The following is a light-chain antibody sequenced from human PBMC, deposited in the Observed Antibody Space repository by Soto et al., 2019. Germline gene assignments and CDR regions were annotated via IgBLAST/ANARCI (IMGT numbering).Light chain of an antibody. CDR1: SSDVGTYDF. J-gene: IGLJ1*01. Sequence: QSVLTQPRSVSGSPGQSVTISCTGTSSDVGTYDFVSWHQQHPGKAPRLMIFDVSERPSGVPDRFSGSKSGNTASLTISGLQAEDEADYYCCLYAVTFYVFGTGTKLTVL. CDR3: CLYAVTFYV. V-gene: IGLV2-11*01. CDR2: DVS.